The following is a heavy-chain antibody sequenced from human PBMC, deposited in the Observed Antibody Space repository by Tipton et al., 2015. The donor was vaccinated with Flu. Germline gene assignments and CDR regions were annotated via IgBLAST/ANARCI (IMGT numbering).Heavy chain of an antibody. CDR3: AREEGVGSGRSLDY. V-gene: IGHV4-4*07. Sequence: LRLSCTVSGGSISGYYWSWIRQPAGKGLEWIGRLSSSGTTNYNPSLKSRVTMSVDTSKNHFALNLSSVTAADTAVYYCAREEGVGSGRSLDYWGQGTLVTVSS. J-gene: IGHJ4*02. D-gene: IGHD3-10*01. CDR2: LSSSGTT. CDR1: GGSISGYY.